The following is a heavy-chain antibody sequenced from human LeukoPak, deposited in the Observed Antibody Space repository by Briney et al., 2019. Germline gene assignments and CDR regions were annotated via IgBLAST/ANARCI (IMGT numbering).Heavy chain of an antibody. Sequence: PSETLSLTCTVSGGSIRSSSYYWGWIRQPPGKGLEWIGSIYYSGSTYYNPSLKSRVTISVDTSKNQFSLKLSSVTAADTAVYYCARDPYRLGYCSGGSCYGDYWGQGTLVTVSS. CDR3: ARDPYRLGYCSGGSCYGDY. CDR2: IYYSGST. J-gene: IGHJ4*02. CDR1: GGSIRSSSYY. V-gene: IGHV4-39*07. D-gene: IGHD2-15*01.